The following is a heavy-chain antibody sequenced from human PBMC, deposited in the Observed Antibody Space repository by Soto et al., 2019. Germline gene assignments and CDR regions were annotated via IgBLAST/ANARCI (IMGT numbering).Heavy chain of an antibody. CDR2: IYYSGRT. CDR1: GESISRSSYY. CDR3: SRQRTRVVTQAELDH. D-gene: IGHD2-21*02. V-gene: IGHV4-39*01. J-gene: IGHJ4*02. Sequence: SETLSLTCIVSGESISRSSYYWGWIRQPPGKGLEWIGSIYYSGRTYYNPSFKSRVTISIDTSKNQFSLKLSSVTATDTAVYCCSRQRTRVVTQAELDHWSQGALVTVSS.